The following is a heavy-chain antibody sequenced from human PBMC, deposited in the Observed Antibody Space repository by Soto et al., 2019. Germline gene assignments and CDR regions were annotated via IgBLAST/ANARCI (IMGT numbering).Heavy chain of an antibody. CDR1: GGSISSYY. CDR2: IYYSGST. V-gene: IGHV4-59*01. CDR3: AKDINPLYSPALFDY. D-gene: IGHD1-26*01. J-gene: IGHJ4*02. Sequence: SETLSLTCTVSGGSISSYYWSWIRQPPGKGLEWIGYIYYSGSTYYADSVKGRSTISRDNAKNSLYLQMNSLRAEDTALYYCAKDINPLYSPALFDYWGQGTLVTVSS.